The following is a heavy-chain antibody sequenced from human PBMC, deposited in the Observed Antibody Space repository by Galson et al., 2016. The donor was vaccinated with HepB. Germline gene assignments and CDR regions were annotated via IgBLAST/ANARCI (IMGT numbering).Heavy chain of an antibody. CDR2: TYHRSKWCE. Sequence: CAISGDSVSGNRATWNWIRQSPSRGLEWLGRTYHRSKWCESYAVSVKNRITISPDTSQNQFSLHLNSVTPEDTAVYYCARDLYGVHYFDFWGQGILVTVSS. D-gene: IGHD4-17*01. CDR3: ARDLYGVHYFDF. CDR1: GDSVSGNRAT. J-gene: IGHJ4*02. V-gene: IGHV6-1*01.